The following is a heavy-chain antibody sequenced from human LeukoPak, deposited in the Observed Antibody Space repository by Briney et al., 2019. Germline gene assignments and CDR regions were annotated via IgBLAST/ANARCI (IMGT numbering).Heavy chain of an antibody. V-gene: IGHV3-21*01. CDR2: ITGSTTYI. J-gene: IGHJ4*02. D-gene: IGHD1-26*01. Sequence: GGSLRLSCAASGFNFSNYSMNWVRQAPGRGLDWVATITGSTTYIYYAESVKGRFIISRDNAKNSLYLQMNSLRVEDTGVYYCVTSATDYWGQGTLVTVSS. CDR1: GFNFSNYS. CDR3: VTSATDY.